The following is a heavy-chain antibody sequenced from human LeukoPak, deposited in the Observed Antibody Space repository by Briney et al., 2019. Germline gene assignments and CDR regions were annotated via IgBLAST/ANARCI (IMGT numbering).Heavy chain of an antibody. CDR2: ISSSGSPI. Sequence: PGGSLRLSCAASGLTFSNYGMNWVRRAPGKGLEWLSGISSSGSPIYYADSVKGRFTISRHNAKNSLYLQMNSVRAEDTAVYYCARDGRDQGFTAMARGYYYNGMDVWGQGTTVTVSS. V-gene: IGHV3-21*04. D-gene: IGHD5-18*01. CDR1: GLTFSNYG. CDR3: ARDGRDQGFTAMARGYYYNGMDV. J-gene: IGHJ6*02.